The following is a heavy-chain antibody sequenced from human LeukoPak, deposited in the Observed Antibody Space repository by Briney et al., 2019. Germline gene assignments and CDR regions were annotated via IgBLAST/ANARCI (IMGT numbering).Heavy chain of an antibody. CDR3: AKNPGDTDLYNFDF. Sequence: SETLSLTCTVSSGSIISGSYFWGWIRQPPGKGLEWIGFIFYSGSTYYNPSLRSRVTLSVDTSENQLSLKVTSVTAADTAVYYWAKNPGDTDLYNFDFWGQGILVTVSS. V-gene: IGHV4-39*07. D-gene: IGHD2-8*01. CDR1: SGSIISGSYF. CDR2: IFYSGST. J-gene: IGHJ4*02.